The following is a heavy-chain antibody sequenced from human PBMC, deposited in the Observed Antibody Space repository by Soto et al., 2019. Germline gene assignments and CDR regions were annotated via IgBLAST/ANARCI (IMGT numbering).Heavy chain of an antibody. V-gene: IGHV3-64D*08. CDR1: GFTFSSYA. Sequence: PGGSLRLSCSASGFTFSSYAMHWVRQAPGKGLEYVSAISSNGGSTYYADSAKGRFTISRDNSKNTLYLQMSSLRAEDTAVYYCVKEASRGGHWHPFDYWGQGTLVTVSS. J-gene: IGHJ4*02. CDR3: VKEASRGGHWHPFDY. D-gene: IGHD3-10*01. CDR2: ISSNGGST.